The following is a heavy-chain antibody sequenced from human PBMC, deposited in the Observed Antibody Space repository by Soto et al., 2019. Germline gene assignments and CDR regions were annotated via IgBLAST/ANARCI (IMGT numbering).Heavy chain of an antibody. D-gene: IGHD6-19*01. CDR3: ARITQQWLYY. Sequence: ETLSLTCTVSGCSISSYYWSWIRQPPGKGLEWIGYIYYSGSTNYNPSLKSRVTISVDTSKNQFSLKLSSVTAADTAVYYCARITQQWLYYWGQGTLVTVSS. CDR1: GCSISSYY. J-gene: IGHJ4*02. V-gene: IGHV4-59*01. CDR2: IYYSGST.